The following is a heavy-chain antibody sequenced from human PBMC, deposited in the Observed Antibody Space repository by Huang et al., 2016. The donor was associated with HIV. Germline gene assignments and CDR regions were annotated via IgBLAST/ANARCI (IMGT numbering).Heavy chain of an antibody. J-gene: IGHJ3*02. Sequence: QVQLQQWGAGLLKPSETLSLTCAVYVGSFSGYYWSWIRQSPGKGLEWIGEINHSGSTNSNPSLKRRLTISVDTSKTQFSLKLSSVTAADTAVYYCARERMMSWLDDHDAFDIWGQGTMVTVSS. CDR1: VGSFSGYY. D-gene: IGHD1-1*01. CDR3: ARERMMSWLDDHDAFDI. V-gene: IGHV4-34*01. CDR2: INHSGST.